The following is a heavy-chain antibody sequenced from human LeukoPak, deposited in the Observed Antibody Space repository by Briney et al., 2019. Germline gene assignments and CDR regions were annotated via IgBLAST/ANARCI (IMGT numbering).Heavy chain of an antibody. CDR3: AKSPLIVVVPAAEYYFDY. Sequence: GGSLRHSCAASGFTFSSYGMHWVRQAPGKGLEWVAFIRYDGSNKYYADSVKGRFTISRDNSKNTLYLQMNSLRAEDTAVYCCAKSPLIVVVPAAEYYFDYWGQGTLVTVSS. D-gene: IGHD2-2*01. CDR2: IRYDGSNK. CDR1: GFTFSSYG. V-gene: IGHV3-30*02. J-gene: IGHJ4*02.